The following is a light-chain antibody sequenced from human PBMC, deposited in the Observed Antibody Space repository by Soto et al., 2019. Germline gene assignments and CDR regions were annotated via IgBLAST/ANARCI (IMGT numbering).Light chain of an antibody. CDR1: SSDVGGYNF. J-gene: IGLJ2*01. V-gene: IGLV2-14*03. CDR2: DVR. CDR3: SSYTSSSTHVV. Sequence: QSALTQPASVSGSPGQSITISCTGTSSDVGGYNFVSWYQQHPGKAPKFIIYDVRNRPSGVSNRFSGSRSGNTASLTISGLQAEDEADYYCSSYTSSSTHVVFGGGTKVTVL.